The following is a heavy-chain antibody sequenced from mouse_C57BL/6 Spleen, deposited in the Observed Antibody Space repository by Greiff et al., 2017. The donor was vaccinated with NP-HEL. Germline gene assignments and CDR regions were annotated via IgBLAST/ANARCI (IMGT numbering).Heavy chain of an antibody. CDR2: IYPGGGYT. V-gene: IGHV1-63*01. CDR1: GYTFTNYW. J-gene: IGHJ4*01. CDR3: ARNYGSRDYAMDY. D-gene: IGHD1-1*01. Sequence: VQLQQSGAELVRPGTSVKMSCKASGYTFTNYWIGWAKQRPGHGLEWIGDIYPGGGYTNYNEKFKGKATLTADKSSSTAYMQFSSLTSEDSAIYYCARNYGSRDYAMDYGGQGTSVTVSS.